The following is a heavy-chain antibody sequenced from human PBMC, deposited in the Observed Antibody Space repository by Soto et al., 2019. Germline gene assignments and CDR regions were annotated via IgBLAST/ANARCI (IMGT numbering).Heavy chain of an antibody. D-gene: IGHD4-17*01. CDR3: ASFRGDFLYDY. V-gene: IGHV4-59*01. Sequence: AETLSLTCAVSGGSISSYYWSWSRQPPGKGLEWIGYIYYSGSTNYNPSLKSRVTISVDTSKNQFSLKLSSVTAADTAVYYCASFRGDFLYDYWGQGTLVTVSS. CDR1: GGSISSYY. J-gene: IGHJ4*02. CDR2: IYYSGST.